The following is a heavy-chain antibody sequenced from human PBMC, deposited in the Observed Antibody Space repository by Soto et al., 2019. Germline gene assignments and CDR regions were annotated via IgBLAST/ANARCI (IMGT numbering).Heavy chain of an antibody. J-gene: IGHJ4*02. CDR1: GFTFSSYW. CDR2: IKQDGSEK. D-gene: IGHD3-10*01. V-gene: IGHV3-7*01. Sequence: GESLKISCAASGFTFSSYWMSWVRQAPGKGLEWVANIKQDGSEKYYVDSVKGRFTISRDNAKNSLYLQMNSLRAEDTAVYYCARGGSGSYYKRPFGYWGQGTLVTVSS. CDR3: ARGGSGSYYKRPFGY.